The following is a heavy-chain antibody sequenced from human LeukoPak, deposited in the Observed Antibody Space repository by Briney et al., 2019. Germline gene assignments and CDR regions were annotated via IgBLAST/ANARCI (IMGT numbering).Heavy chain of an antibody. D-gene: IGHD3-9*01. CDR3: VTALFDWLSRDY. V-gene: IGHV1-24*01. CDR2: FDPEDGEK. CDR1: GYTPTELS. J-gene: IGHJ4*02. Sequence: GASVKVSCKVSGYTPTELSMHWVRQAPGKGLEWMGSFDPEDGEKIYAQKFQGRVTMTEDTSTDTAYMELSTLRSEDTALYYCVTALFDWLSRDYWGQGTLVTVSS.